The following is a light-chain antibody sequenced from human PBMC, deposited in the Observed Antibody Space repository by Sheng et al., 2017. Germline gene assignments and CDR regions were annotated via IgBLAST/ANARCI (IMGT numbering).Light chain of an antibody. CDR2: HAS. CDR3: QQYNNWPPGT. CDR1: QSVRTS. Sequence: ETVMTQSPATLSVSPGERATLSCRASQSVRTSLAWYQQKPGQAPRLLIYHASTRATGIPTRFSGTGSGTEFTLTISSLQSEDFAVYYCQQYNNWPPGTFGQGTKLE. J-gene: IGKJ2*01. V-gene: IGKV3-15*01.